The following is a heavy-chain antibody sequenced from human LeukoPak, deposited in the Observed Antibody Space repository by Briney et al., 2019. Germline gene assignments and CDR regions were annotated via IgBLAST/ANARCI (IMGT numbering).Heavy chain of an antibody. V-gene: IGHV3-23*01. CDR1: GFSFNTYA. J-gene: IGHJ4*02. CDR3: ARDVSMDIGGSDC. CDR2: TTDRGEST. D-gene: IGHD2-2*03. Sequence: GGSLRLSCAASGFSFNTYAMTWLRQAPGKGLEWVSTTTDRGESTHYADAVKGRFTMSRDNSKNTLYLQLNSLRAEDTAVYYCARDVSMDIGGSDCWGPGTLVTASS.